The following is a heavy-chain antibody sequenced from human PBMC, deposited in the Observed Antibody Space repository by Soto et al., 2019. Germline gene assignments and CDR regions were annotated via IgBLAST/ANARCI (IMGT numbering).Heavy chain of an antibody. CDR3: AGFTVTMFDY. J-gene: IGHJ4*02. Sequence: LPLTCTVSGGSISSGGYYWRWIRQHPGKGLEWIGYIYYSGSTYYNPSLKSRVTISVDTSKNQFSLKLSSVTAADTAVYYCAGFTVTMFDYWGQGTLVTVS. V-gene: IGHV4-31*03. CDR1: GGSISSGGYY. CDR2: IYYSGST. D-gene: IGHD4-17*01.